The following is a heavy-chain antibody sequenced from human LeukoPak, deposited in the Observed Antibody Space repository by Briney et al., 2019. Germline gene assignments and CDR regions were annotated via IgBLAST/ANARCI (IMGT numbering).Heavy chain of an antibody. CDR3: ARDSQVLLWFGESFDY. CDR2: ISAYSGNT. Sequence: ASVKVSCKASGYTFTSYGISWVRQAPGQGLEWMGWISAYSGNTNYAQKLQGRVTMTTDTSTSTAYMELRSLRSDDTAVYYCARDSQVLLWFGESFDYWGQGTLVTVSS. CDR1: GYTFTSYG. V-gene: IGHV1-18*04. D-gene: IGHD3-10*01. J-gene: IGHJ4*02.